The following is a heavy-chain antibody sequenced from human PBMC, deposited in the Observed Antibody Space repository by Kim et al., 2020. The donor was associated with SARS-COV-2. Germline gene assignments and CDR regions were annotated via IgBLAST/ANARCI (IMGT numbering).Heavy chain of an antibody. CDR2: IIPIFGTA. J-gene: IGHJ5*02. V-gene: IGHV1-69*13. CDR1: GGTFSSYA. D-gene: IGHD2-15*01. CDR3: ARDRGYCSGGSCLSGFDP. Sequence: SVKVSCKASGGTFSSYAISWVRQAPGQGLEWMGGIIPIFGTANYAQKFQGRVTITADESTSTAYMELSSLRSEDTAVYYCARDRGYCSGGSCLSGFDPWGQGTLVTVSS.